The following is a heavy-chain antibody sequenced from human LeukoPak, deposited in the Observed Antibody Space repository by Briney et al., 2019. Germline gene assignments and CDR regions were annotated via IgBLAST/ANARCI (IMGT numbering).Heavy chain of an antibody. J-gene: IGHJ6*04. CDR1: GGTFSSYA. D-gene: IGHD2-21*02. V-gene: IGHV1-18*01. CDR3: ARDLPYCGGDCYSNGMDV. Sequence: ASVKVSCKASGGTFSSYAISWVRQAPGQGLEWMGWISAYNGNTNYAQKLQGRVTMTTDTSTSTAYMELRSLRSDDTAVYYCARDLPYCGGDCYSNGMDVWGKGTTVTVSS. CDR2: ISAYNGNT.